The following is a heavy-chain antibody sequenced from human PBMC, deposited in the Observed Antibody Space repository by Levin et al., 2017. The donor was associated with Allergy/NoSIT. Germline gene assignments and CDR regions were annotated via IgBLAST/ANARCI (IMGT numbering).Heavy chain of an antibody. CDR3: ASGLLWFGEPPP. CDR1: GGSFSGYY. J-gene: IGHJ5*02. CDR2: INHSGST. D-gene: IGHD3-10*01. V-gene: IGHV4-34*01. Sequence: SQTLSLTCAVYGGSFSGYYWSWIRQPPGKGLEWIGEINHSGSTNYNPSLKSRVTISVDTSKNQFSLKLSSVTAADTAVYYCASGLLWFGEPPPWGQGTLVTVSS.